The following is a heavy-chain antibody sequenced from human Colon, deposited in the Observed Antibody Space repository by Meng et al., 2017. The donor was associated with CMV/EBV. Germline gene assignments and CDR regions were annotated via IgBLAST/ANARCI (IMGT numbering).Heavy chain of an antibody. CDR1: GGSMNNYY. V-gene: IGHV4-4*07. Sequence: QVQLQESGPGLMKPSEXLSRTCPVPGGSMNNYYWSWVRQPGGKGLEWIGRIYSSGSANYNPSFGSRVSVSIDTSKNQFSLKMYSVTAADTATYYCARECVGEGSSCQWDYWFDTWGQGSLVTVAS. CDR3: ARECVGEGSSCQWDYWFDT. CDR2: IYSSGSA. J-gene: IGHJ5*02. D-gene: IGHD3-16*01.